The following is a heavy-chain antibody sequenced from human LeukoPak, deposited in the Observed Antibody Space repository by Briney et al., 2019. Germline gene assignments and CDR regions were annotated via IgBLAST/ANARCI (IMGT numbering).Heavy chain of an antibody. V-gene: IGHV1-2*04. J-gene: IGHJ4*02. CDR3: ARGVAGTAYYFDY. CDR2: INPNSGGT. D-gene: IGHD6-19*01. Sequence: ASVKVSYKASGYTFTVYYMHWVRQAPGQGVEWMGWINPNSGGTNYAQKFQGWVTITRDTSISTAYMELSRLRSDDTAVYYCARGVAGTAYYFDYWGQGTLVTVSS. CDR1: GYTFTVYY.